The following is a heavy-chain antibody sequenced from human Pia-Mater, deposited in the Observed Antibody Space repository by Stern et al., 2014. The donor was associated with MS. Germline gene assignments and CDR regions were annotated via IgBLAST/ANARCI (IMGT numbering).Heavy chain of an antibody. Sequence: QVQLMQSGAEVRKPGASVKVSCKASGYTFTSDDINWVRQAPGQGLEWMGWMNPDSGDTGFAQKFQGRVTMTRDTSITTAFMELTNLRSDDTAVYYCTKAWDSWGPGTLIIVSP. CDR2: MNPDSGDT. J-gene: IGHJ5*01. CDR1: GYTFTSDD. V-gene: IGHV1-8*01. CDR3: TKAWDS.